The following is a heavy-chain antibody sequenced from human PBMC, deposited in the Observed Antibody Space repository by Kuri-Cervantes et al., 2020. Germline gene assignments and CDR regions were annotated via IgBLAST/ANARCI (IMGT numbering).Heavy chain of an antibody. D-gene: IGHD3-10*01. Sequence: SGPTLVKPTQTLTLTCTFSGFSLSTSGVGVGWIRQPPGKALEWLALIDWDDDKYYSTSLKTRLTISKDTSKNQVVLTMTNMDPVDTATYYRAWMFRELPHGAFDIWGQGTMVTVSS. CDR1: GFSLSTSGVG. J-gene: IGHJ3*02. CDR2: IDWDDDK. CDR3: AWMFRELPHGAFDI. V-gene: IGHV2-70*13.